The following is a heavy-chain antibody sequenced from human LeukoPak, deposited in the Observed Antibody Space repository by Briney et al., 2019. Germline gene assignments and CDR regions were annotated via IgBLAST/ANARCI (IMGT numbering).Heavy chain of an antibody. Sequence: ASVKVSCNVSGYTLTELSMHWVRQPPGKGLEWMGGFDPKDGETIYAEKFQGRVTMTEDTSTDTAYMELSTLRSEDTAVQYCPTDPPKRYGSGIAGLSFDYWGQGSLVTVSS. CDR1: GYTLTELS. CDR3: PTDPPKRYGSGIAGLSFDY. D-gene: IGHD3-10*01. V-gene: IGHV1-24*01. J-gene: IGHJ4*02. CDR2: FDPKDGET.